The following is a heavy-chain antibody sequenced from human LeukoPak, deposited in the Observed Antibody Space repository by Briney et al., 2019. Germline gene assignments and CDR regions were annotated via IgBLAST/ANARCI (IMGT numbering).Heavy chain of an antibody. D-gene: IGHD3-16*01. CDR2: IVVGSGNT. CDR3: ARVIGSYGNSAY. J-gene: IGHJ4*02. CDR1: GFTFTSSA. V-gene: IGHV1-58*02. Sequence: TSVKVSCKASGFTFTSSAMQWVRQARGQRLEWIGWIVVGSGNTNYAQKFQERVTITRDMSTSTAYMELSSLRSEDTAVYYCARVIGSYGNSAYWGRGTLVTVSS.